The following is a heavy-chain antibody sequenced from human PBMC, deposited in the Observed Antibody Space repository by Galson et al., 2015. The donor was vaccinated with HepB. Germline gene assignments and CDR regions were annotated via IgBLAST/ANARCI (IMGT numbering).Heavy chain of an antibody. CDR1: GGTFSSYA. D-gene: IGHD2-2*01. Sequence: SVKVSCKASGGTFSSYAISWVRQAPGQGLEWMGGIIPIFGTANYAQKFQGRVTITADESTSTAYMELSSLRSEDTAVYYCARGPWGGGYCSSTSCLTPVYGGSFDPWGQGTLVTVSS. J-gene: IGHJ5*02. CDR3: ARGPWGGGYCSSTSCLTPVYGGSFDP. V-gene: IGHV1-69*13. CDR2: IIPIFGTA.